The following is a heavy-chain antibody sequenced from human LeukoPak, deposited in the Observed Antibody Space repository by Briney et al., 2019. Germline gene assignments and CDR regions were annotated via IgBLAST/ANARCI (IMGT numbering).Heavy chain of an antibody. D-gene: IGHD6-19*01. CDR1: GGSISRYF. V-gene: IGHV4-4*07. Sequence: KPSETLSLTCTVSGGSISRYFWSWIRQPAGKGLEWIGRLHTSVNTDYNPSIKSRVTMSVDTSNNQFSLQLSSVTAADTAVYYCVRGHSSTWYYFDYWRQGALLTVSS. J-gene: IGHJ4*02. CDR2: LHTSVNT. CDR3: VRGHSSTWYYFDY.